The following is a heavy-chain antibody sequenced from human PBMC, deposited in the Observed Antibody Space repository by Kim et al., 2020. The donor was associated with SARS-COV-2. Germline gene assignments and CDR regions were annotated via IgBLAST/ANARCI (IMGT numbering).Heavy chain of an antibody. CDR2: ST. CDR3: ARGQYFFDY. V-gene: IGHV4-59*09. J-gene: IGHJ4*02. Sequence: STNYYPSLRRRVTISVETSKNQFSLKLSSVTAADTAVYYCARGQYFFDYWGQGTLVTVSS.